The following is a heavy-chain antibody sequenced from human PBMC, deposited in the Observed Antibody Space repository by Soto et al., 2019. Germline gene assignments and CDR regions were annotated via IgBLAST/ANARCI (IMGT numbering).Heavy chain of an antibody. CDR1: GGTFSSYA. Sequence: QVQLVQSGAEVKKPGSSVKVSCKAPGGTFSSYAISWVRQAPGQGLEWMGGIIPIFGTAKYAQKFQGRVTITADESTSTGDMELRSLRSEDTVVYYCARSQGGSSSLDIYYSYYYGMDVWGQGTTVTVSS. D-gene: IGHD2-15*01. CDR2: IIPIFGTA. V-gene: IGHV1-69*01. J-gene: IGHJ6*02. CDR3: ARSQGGSSSLDIYYSYYYGMDV.